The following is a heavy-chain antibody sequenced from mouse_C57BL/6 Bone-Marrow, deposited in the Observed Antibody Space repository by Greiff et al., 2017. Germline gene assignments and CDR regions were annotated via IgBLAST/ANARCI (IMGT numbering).Heavy chain of an antibody. Sequence: EVLLVESGGDLVKPGGSLKLSCAASGFTFSSYGMSWVRQTPDKSLEWVATISRGGSYTYYPASVQGRFTISRDNAKNTLYLQMSSLKSEDTAMYYCARHGMVTRAWFAYWGQGTLVTVSA. CDR1: GFTFSSYG. J-gene: IGHJ3*01. V-gene: IGHV5-6*01. D-gene: IGHD2-3*01. CDR2: ISRGGSYT. CDR3: ARHGMVTRAWFAY.